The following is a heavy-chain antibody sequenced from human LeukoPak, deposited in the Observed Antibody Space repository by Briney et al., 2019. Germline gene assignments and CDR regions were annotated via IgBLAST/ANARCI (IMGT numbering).Heavy chain of an antibody. D-gene: IGHD6-19*01. V-gene: IGHV3-30*18. CDR3: AKDSDIAVAGSDDALDV. Sequence: PGRSLTLPCTASGFTFSSYGMHWVRQTPGKGLEWMALISCDRSIKYYVDSVKDRFTISRDNTKKTLFLQMNSLRTENSAVYYGAKDSDIAVAGSDDALDVWGQGTMVTVSS. J-gene: IGHJ3*01. CDR1: GFTFSSYG. CDR2: ISCDRSIK.